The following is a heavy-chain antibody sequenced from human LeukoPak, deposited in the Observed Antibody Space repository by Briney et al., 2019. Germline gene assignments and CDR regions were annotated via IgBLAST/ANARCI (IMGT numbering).Heavy chain of an antibody. Sequence: PSETLSLTCTVSGGSISSGNYYWSWIRQPAGKGLEWIGHIYTSGSTNYNPSLKSRVTISVDTSKNQFSLKLSSVTAADAAVYYCARRREEWLRKYFDYWGQGTLVTVSS. CDR2: IYTSGST. CDR3: ARRREEWLRKYFDY. J-gene: IGHJ4*02. V-gene: IGHV4-61*09. CDR1: GGSISSGNYY. D-gene: IGHD5-12*01.